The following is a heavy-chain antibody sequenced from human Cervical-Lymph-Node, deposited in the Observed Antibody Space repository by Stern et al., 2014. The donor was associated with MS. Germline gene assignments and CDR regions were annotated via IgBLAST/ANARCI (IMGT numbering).Heavy chain of an antibody. CDR2: ISYSGTT. D-gene: IGHD3-22*01. CDR1: GGSISSNDYY. J-gene: IGHJ3*02. CDR3: ARRVEYYFDSRGLRDFDI. V-gene: IGHV4-39*01. Sequence: QVQLQESGPGLVKPSETLSLTCTVSGGSISSNDYYWAWIRQPPGKGLEWIGRISYSGTTYSDPSYSGTTYYKAALKSRVTISVDPSKNQVSLRLPSVTAADTAFYYCARRVEYYFDSRGLRDFDIWGQGTMVTVSS.